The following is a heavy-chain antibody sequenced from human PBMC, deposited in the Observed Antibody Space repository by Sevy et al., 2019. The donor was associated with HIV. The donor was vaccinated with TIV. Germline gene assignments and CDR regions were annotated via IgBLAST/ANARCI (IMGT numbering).Heavy chain of an antibody. Sequence: GGSLRLSCAASDFTFSSAAMDWVRQAPGKGLEWVTVISYDGNTKYYADSVKGRFTISRDNSKNIVYLQMNSLREEDTAIYYCARGVRRRTTGSDGWHDGFDYWGPGTLVTVSS. CDR3: ARGVRRRTTGSDGWHDGFDY. CDR2: ISYDGNTK. J-gene: IGHJ4*02. D-gene: IGHD1-1*01. CDR1: DFTFSSAA. V-gene: IGHV3-30-3*01.